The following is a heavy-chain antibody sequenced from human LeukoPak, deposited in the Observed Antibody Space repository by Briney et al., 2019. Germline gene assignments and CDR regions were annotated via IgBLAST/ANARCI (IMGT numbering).Heavy chain of an antibody. Sequence: GGSLRLSCAASGFTFSSYAMSWFRQAPGRGLEWVSAIDGSGGSTYYADSVKGRFTISRDNAKNSPYLQMNSLRAEDTAVYYCARGAQRLGFDYWGQGTLVTVSS. CDR1: GFTFSSYA. V-gene: IGHV3-23*01. CDR2: IDGSGGST. D-gene: IGHD6-25*01. J-gene: IGHJ4*02. CDR3: ARGAQRLGFDY.